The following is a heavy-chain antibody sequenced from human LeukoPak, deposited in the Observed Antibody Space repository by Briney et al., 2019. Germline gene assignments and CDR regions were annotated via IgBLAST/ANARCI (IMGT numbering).Heavy chain of an antibody. J-gene: IGHJ3*02. Sequence: GRSLRLSCAASGFTFDDYAMHRVRQAPGKGLEWVSGISWNSGSIGYADSVKGRFTISRDNAKNSLYLQMNSLRAEDTALYYCAKAPRPLLYSGYDMGDAFDIWGQGTMVTVSS. CDR1: GFTFDDYA. CDR3: AKAPRPLLYSGYDMGDAFDI. V-gene: IGHV3-9*01. CDR2: ISWNSGSI. D-gene: IGHD5-12*01.